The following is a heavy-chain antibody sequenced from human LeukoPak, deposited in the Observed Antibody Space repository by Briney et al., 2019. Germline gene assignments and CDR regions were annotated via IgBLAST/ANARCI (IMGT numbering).Heavy chain of an antibody. J-gene: IGHJ5*02. CDR2: ISGSGGST. D-gene: IGHD1-7*01. CDR1: GFTFSSYA. Sequence: GGSLRLSCAASGFTFSSYAMSWVRQGPGKGLEWVSAISGSGGSTYYADSVKGRFTISRDNSKNTLYLQMNSLRAEDTAVYYCAKQYNWNYAGDWFDPWGQGTLVTVSS. CDR3: AKQYNWNYAGDWFDP. V-gene: IGHV3-23*01.